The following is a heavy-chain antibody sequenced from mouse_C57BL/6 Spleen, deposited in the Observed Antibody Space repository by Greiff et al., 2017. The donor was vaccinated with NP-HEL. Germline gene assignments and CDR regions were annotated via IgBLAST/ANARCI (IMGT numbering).Heavy chain of an antibody. V-gene: IGHV1-61*01. Sequence: VQLQQPGAELVRPGSSVKLSCKASGYTFTSYWMDGVKQRPGQGLEWIGNIYPSDSETHYNQKFKEKATLTVDKSPSPAYMQLSSLTSEDSAVYYCAREVGYGSSYFDYGGQGTPLTVPS. CDR3: AREVGYGSSYFDY. CDR1: GYTFTSYW. J-gene: IGHJ2*01. D-gene: IGHD1-1*01. CDR2: IYPSDSET.